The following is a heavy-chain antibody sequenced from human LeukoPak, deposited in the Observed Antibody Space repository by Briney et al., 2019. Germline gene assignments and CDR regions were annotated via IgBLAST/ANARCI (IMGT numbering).Heavy chain of an antibody. CDR3: AKKEGNLDWLDY. Sequence: GGSLSLSCAASGFTFSIYGMHWVRQAPGKGLDWVAYIRYDGSNKQYADSVKGRFTISRDNSRNTLYLQMNSLRAEDTAVYYRAKKEGNLDWLDYWGQGTLVTVSS. CDR1: GFTFSIYG. D-gene: IGHD3-9*01. V-gene: IGHV3-30*02. J-gene: IGHJ4*02. CDR2: IRYDGSNK.